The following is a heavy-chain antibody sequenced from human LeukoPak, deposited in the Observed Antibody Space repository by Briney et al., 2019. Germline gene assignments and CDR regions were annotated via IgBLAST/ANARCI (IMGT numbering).Heavy chain of an antibody. CDR1: GDSISSSDW. V-gene: IGHV4-4*02. CDR3: ARDPEGDAFDI. CDR2: IYHSGST. Sequence: SETLSLTCTVSGDSISSSDWWSWVRQPPGKGLEWIGEIYHSGSTNYNPSLKSRVTISVDRSKNQFSLKLSSVTAADTAVYYCARDPEGDAFDIWGQGTMVTVSS. D-gene: IGHD1-14*01. J-gene: IGHJ3*02.